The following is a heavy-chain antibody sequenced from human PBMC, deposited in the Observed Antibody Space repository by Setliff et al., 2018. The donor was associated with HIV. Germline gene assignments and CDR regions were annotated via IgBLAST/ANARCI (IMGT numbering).Heavy chain of an antibody. CDR1: GGTFRTYA. J-gene: IGHJ6*03. D-gene: IGHD1-1*01. Sequence: ASVKVSCKASGGTFRTYAISWVRQAPGQGLEWMGGIIPMLRVAKYAQNLQDRVTITADQSTGTAYMELSGLRSEDTAVYYCARGSNPTGNYDFYFLDVWGKGTTVTVSS. V-gene: IGHV1-69*10. CDR2: IIPMLRVA. CDR3: ARGSNPTGNYDFYFLDV.